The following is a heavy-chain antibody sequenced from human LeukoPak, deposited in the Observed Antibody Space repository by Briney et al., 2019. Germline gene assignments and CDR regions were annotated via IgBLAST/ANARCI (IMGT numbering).Heavy chain of an antibody. V-gene: IGHV3-30*02. Sequence: PGGSLRLSCAASGFTFSSYGMHWVRQAPGKGLEWVAFIRYDGSNKYYADSVKGRFTISRGNSKNTLYLQMNSLRAEDTAVYYCAKGGLGCSSTSCFDYWGQGTLVTVSS. J-gene: IGHJ4*02. CDR3: AKGGLGCSSTSCFDY. D-gene: IGHD2-2*01. CDR1: GFTFSSYG. CDR2: IRYDGSNK.